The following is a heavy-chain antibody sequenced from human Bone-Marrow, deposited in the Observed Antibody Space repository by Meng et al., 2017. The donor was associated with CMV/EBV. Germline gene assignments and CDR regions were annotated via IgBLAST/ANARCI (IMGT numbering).Heavy chain of an antibody. V-gene: IGHV3-23*01. CDR3: AKRGQVWFGELARYGMDV. CDR1: GFTFSSYA. Sequence: GGSLRLSCAASGFTFSSYAMSWVRQAPGKGREWVSAISGSGGSTYYADSVKGRFTISRDNSKNTLYLQMNSLRAEDTAVYYCAKRGQVWFGELARYGMDVWGQGTTVTVSS. J-gene: IGHJ6*02. CDR2: ISGSGGST. D-gene: IGHD3-10*01.